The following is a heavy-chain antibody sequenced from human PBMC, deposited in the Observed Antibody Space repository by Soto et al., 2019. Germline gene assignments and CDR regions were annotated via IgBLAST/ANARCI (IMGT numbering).Heavy chain of an antibody. D-gene: IGHD3-10*01. Sequence: QVQLVQSGAEVKKPGASVKVSCKASGYTFTGYYMHWVRQAPGQALEWMGWINPNRGGTNYAQKFQGWVTMTRDTSMCTAYMELSRLRSDDTAVYYCARVLRRFGEFDAFDIWGQGTMVTVSS. J-gene: IGHJ3*02. V-gene: IGHV1-2*04. CDR2: INPNRGGT. CDR3: ARVLRRFGEFDAFDI. CDR1: GYTFTGYY.